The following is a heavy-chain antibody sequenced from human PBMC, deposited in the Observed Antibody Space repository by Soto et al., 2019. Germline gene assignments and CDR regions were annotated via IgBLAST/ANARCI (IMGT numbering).Heavy chain of an antibody. D-gene: IGHD3-16*01. V-gene: IGHV5-51*01. CDR1: GYSFTSYW. CDR3: ARLGVREGFDI. CDR2: IYPGDSDT. Sequence: PGESLKISCKGSGYSFTSYWIGWVLQIPWKGLEWMGIIYPGDSDTRYSPSFQGQVTISVDKSISTAYVQWSSLTASDTAMYYCARLGVREGFDIWGQGTVVTVSS. J-gene: IGHJ3*02.